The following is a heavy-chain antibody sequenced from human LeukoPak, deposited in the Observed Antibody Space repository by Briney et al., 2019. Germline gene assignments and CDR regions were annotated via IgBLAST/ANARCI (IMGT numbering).Heavy chain of an antibody. V-gene: IGHV4-34*01. J-gene: IGHJ4*02. Sequence: SETLSLTCAVYGGSFSGYYWSWIRQPPGKGLEWIGEINHSGSTNYNPSLKSRVTISVDTSKNQLSLKLSSVTAADTAVYYCARARWRQLGSFFDYWGQGTLVTVSS. CDR3: ARARWRQLGSFFDY. D-gene: IGHD5-24*01. CDR2: INHSGST. CDR1: GGSFSGYY.